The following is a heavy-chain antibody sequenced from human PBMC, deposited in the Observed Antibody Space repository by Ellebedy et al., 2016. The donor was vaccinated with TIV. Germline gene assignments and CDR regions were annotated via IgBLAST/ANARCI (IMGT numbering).Heavy chain of an antibody. Sequence: GGSLRLSCEASGFSFRNYWMTWVRQAPGKGLEWVANMRQDGNDKYYVDSVKGRFTISRDNAKNSLYLLMNNLSAEDTGAYYCATDGSYGDYRSPAHAFVIWGQGTLVTVSS. V-gene: IGHV3-7*01. CDR1: GFSFRNYW. J-gene: IGHJ3*02. D-gene: IGHD4-17*01. CDR3: ATDGSYGDYRSPAHAFVI. CDR2: MRQDGNDK.